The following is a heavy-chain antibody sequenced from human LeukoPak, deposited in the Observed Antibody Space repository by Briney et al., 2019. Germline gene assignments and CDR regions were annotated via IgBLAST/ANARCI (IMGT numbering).Heavy chain of an antibody. V-gene: IGHV3-53*01. D-gene: IGHD3-22*01. CDR3: ARLENSIRRPMNYYYYYMDV. J-gene: IGHJ6*03. Sequence: PGVSLRLSCAASGFTVRSNYMSWVPQAPGKGLEWVSVIYSGVTTYYADSVKGRFTISRDNSKNTLHLQMNSLRAEDTAVYYCARLENSIRRPMNYYYYYMDVWGKGTTVTVSS. CDR1: GFTVRSNY. CDR2: IYSGVTT.